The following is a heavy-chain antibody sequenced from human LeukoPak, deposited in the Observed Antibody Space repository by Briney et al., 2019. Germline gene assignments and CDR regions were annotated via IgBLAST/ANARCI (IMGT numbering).Heavy chain of an antibody. D-gene: IGHD3-16*02. CDR1: GGTFRKYA. Sequence: SVKVSCKPSGGTFRKYAISWVRQAPGQGLEWMGGTIPVFGAPKYAQKFRGRVAFIADESTSTAYMELSSLTSEDTAIYYCAKEQKDYSYGLDENWFDSWGQGTLVTVFS. V-gene: IGHV1-69*13. CDR2: TIPVFGAP. J-gene: IGHJ5*01. CDR3: AKEQKDYSYGLDENWFDS.